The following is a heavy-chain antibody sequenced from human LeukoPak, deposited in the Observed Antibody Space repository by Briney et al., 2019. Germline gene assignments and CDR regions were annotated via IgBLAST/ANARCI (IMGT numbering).Heavy chain of an antibody. CDR1: GFTFGTTA. D-gene: IGHD4-17*01. Sequence: GGSLRLSCAASGFTFGTTAMSWVRQAPGKGLEWVSAVSGSGDSTYYAGSVKGRFTISRDNSKNTVYLQMNSLRAEDTAVYYCAKFWDFGDYAIDYWGQGTLVTVSS. CDR3: AKFWDFGDYAIDY. CDR2: VSGSGDST. V-gene: IGHV3-23*01. J-gene: IGHJ4*02.